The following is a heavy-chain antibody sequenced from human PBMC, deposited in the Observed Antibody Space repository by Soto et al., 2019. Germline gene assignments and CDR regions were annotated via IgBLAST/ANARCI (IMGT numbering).Heavy chain of an antibody. Sequence: ASVKVSCKASGGTFGSQGIAWVLQAPGQGLEWMGGFIAMLGTPTYAKKVQGRATISADESLTSSYLELRSLRSEDTGVYFCARGAMANFDYWGQGTVVTVSS. CDR2: FIAMLGTP. V-gene: IGHV1-69*13. D-gene: IGHD5-18*01. CDR3: ARGAMANFDY. J-gene: IGHJ4*02. CDR1: GGTFGSQG.